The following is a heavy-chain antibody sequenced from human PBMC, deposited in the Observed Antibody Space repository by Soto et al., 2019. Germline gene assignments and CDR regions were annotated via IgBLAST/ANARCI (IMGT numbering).Heavy chain of an antibody. J-gene: IGHJ4*02. CDR2: ISYDGSNK. CDR1: GFTFSSYA. CDR3: ARGPSSLTHFVY. Sequence: PGGSLRLSCAAPGFTFSSYAMYWVRQAPGKGLGWVAVISYDGSNKYYADSVKGRFTISRDNSKNTLYLQMNSLRAEDTAVYYCARGPSSLTHFVYWGQGTLATVYS. V-gene: IGHV3-30-3*01. D-gene: IGHD2-2*01.